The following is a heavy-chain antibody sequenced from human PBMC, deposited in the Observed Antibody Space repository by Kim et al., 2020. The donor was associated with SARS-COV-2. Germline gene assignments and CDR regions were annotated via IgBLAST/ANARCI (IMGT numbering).Heavy chain of an antibody. D-gene: IGHD6-13*01. CDR3: ARRHEKYSSSWYLIGVWFDP. CDR2: IKQDGSEK. Sequence: GGSLRLSCAASGFTFSSYWMSWVRQAPGKGLEWVANIKQDGSEKYYVDSVKGRFTISRDNAKNSLYLQMNSLRAEDTAVYYCARRHEKYSSSWYLIGVWFDPWGQGTLVTVSS. V-gene: IGHV3-7*01. J-gene: IGHJ5*02. CDR1: GFTFSSYW.